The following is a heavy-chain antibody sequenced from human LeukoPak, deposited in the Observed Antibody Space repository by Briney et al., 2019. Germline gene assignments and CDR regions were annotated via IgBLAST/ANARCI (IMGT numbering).Heavy chain of an antibody. Sequence: PGGSLRLSCVASGFAFSDYSMNWVRQAPGKGLEWIGNTRGSGSGMGSASYYAGAVQGRFTISRDNAKNSLYLQMNSLRADVTAFYYCARDDNWGFDYWGQGALVTVSS. CDR3: ARDDNWGFDY. V-gene: IGHV3-21*05. CDR2: TRGSGSGM. CDR1: GFAFSDYS. D-gene: IGHD7-27*01. J-gene: IGHJ4*02.